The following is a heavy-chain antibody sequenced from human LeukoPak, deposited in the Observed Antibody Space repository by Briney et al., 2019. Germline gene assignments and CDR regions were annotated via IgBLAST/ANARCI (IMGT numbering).Heavy chain of an antibody. Sequence: PLGAASGFGLRNTCMSWLHQAPGKGLEWVSRIKSKTDGGTTDYAAPVKGRFTISRDDSKNTLYLQMNSLKTEDTAVYYCTTDPGYCSSTSCYTFDYWGQGTLVTVSS. CDR1: GFGLRNTC. CDR2: IKSKTDGGTT. D-gene: IGHD2-2*02. V-gene: IGHV3-15*01. CDR3: TTDPGYCSSTSCYTFDY. J-gene: IGHJ4*02.